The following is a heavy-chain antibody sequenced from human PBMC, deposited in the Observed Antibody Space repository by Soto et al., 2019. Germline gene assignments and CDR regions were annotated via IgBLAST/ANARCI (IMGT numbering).Heavy chain of an antibody. V-gene: IGHV4-34*01. CDR3: AIAGIAAAANPFFFDY. D-gene: IGHD6-13*01. Sequence: SETLSLTCAVYGGSFSGYYWSWIRQPPGKGLEWIGEINHSGSTNYNPSLKSRVTISVDTSKNQFSLKLSSVTAADTAVYYCAIAGIAAAANPFFFDYWGQGTLVTVSS. CDR1: GGSFSGYY. CDR2: INHSGST. J-gene: IGHJ4*02.